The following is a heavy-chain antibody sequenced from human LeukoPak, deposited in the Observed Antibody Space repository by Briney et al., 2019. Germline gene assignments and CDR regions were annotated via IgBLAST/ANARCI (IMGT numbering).Heavy chain of an antibody. D-gene: IGHD3-22*01. V-gene: IGHV4-34*01. J-gene: IGHJ3*02. CDR1: GGSFSGYY. CDR3: ARSHYDSSGYYLDAFDI. CDR2: INHSGST. Sequence: SETLSLTCAVYGGSFSGYYWSWIRQPPGKGLEWIGEINHSGSTNYNPSLKSRVTISVDRSKNQFSLKLSSVTAADTAVYYCARSHYDSSGYYLDAFDIWGQGTMVTVSS.